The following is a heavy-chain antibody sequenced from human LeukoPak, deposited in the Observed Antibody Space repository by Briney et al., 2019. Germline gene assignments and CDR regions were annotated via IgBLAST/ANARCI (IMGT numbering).Heavy chain of an antibody. CDR2: IYHSGST. V-gene: IGHV4-38-2*01. Sequence: PSETLSLTCAVSGYSISSGYYWGWIWQPPGKGLEWIGSIYHSGSTYYNPSLKSRVTISVDTSKNQFSLKLSSVTAADTAVYYCASTPWGDWGQGTLVTVSS. CDR3: ASTPWGD. D-gene: IGHD3-16*01. CDR1: GYSISSGYY. J-gene: IGHJ4*02.